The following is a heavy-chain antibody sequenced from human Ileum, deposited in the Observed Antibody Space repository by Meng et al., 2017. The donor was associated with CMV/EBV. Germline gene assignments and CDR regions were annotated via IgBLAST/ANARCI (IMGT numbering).Heavy chain of an antibody. CDR3: ARGPAAIGYYYYYYGMDV. D-gene: IGHD2-2*02. CDR1: GYTFTSYD. J-gene: IGHJ6*02. CDR2: MNPNSGNT. V-gene: IGHV1-8*01. Sequence: ASVKVSCKASGYTFTSYDINWVRQATGQGLEWMGWMNPNSGNTGYAQKFQGRVTMTRNTSISTAYMELSSLRSEDTAVYYCARGPAAIGYYYYYYGMDVWGQGTTVNGAS.